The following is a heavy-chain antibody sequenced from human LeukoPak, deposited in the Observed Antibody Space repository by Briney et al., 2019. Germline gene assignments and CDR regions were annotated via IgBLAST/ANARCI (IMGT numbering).Heavy chain of an antibody. V-gene: IGHV4-34*01. J-gene: IGHJ6*02. D-gene: IGHD2-15*01. CDR1: GGSFSGYY. CDR2: INHSGST. Sequence: SETLSPTCAVYGGSFSGYYWSWIRQPPGKGLEWIGEINHSGSTNYNPSLKSRVTISVDTSKNQFSLKLSSVTAADTAVYYCARARGIVVVVAATELDGMDVWGQGTTVTVSS. CDR3: ARARGIVVVVAATELDGMDV.